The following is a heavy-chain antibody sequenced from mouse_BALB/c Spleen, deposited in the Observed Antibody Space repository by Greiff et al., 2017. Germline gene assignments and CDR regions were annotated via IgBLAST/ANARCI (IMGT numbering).Heavy chain of an antibody. D-gene: IGHD2-10*02. CDR1: GYTFTSYW. CDR2: INPSTGYT. V-gene: IGHV1-7*01. Sequence: QVQLQQSGAELAKPGASVKMSCKASGYTFTSYWMHWVKQRPGQGLEWIGYINPSTGYTEYNQKFKDKATLTADKSSSTAYMQLSSLTSEDSAVYYCARSKYGNSIDSWGQGTTLTVSS. J-gene: IGHJ2*01. CDR3: ARSKYGNSIDS.